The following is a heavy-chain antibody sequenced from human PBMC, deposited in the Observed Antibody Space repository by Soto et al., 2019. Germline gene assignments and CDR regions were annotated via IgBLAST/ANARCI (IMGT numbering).Heavy chain of an antibody. CDR3: ARGRAGNWFDP. V-gene: IGHV1-18*01. CDR1: GYTLTTYF. Sequence: QVQLVQSGAEVKKTGASVKISCKTSGYTLTTYFVNWLRQAPGQGLEWMGRISTNSGKTNFAQNFQGRVTMTTDTSTTTAYMEVGSLRSDDTAVYYCARGRAGNWFDPWGQGTLVTVSS. J-gene: IGHJ5*02. CDR2: ISTNSGKT.